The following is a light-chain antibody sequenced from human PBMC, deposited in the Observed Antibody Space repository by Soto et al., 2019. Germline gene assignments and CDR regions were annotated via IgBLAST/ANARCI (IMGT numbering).Light chain of an antibody. J-gene: IGLJ2*01. CDR2: EVS. Sequence: QSALTQPASVSGSPGQSITISCTGTSSDIGYYNYVSWYQQYPGKAPKLIIYEVSNRPSGVSNRFSGSKSGNTASLTISGLQAEDEADYYCCSYAGSYTPHVVFGGGTKLTVL. V-gene: IGLV2-14*01. CDR3: CSYAGSYTPHVV. CDR1: SSDIGYYNY.